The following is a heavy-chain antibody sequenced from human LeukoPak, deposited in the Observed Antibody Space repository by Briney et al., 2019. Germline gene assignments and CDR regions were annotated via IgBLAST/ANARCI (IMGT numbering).Heavy chain of an antibody. CDR1: GFTFSSHA. CDR3: ARDPKGRYSYGWGAFDI. V-gene: IGHV3-23*01. D-gene: IGHD5-18*01. CDR2: ISGSGGST. Sequence: GSLRLSCAASGFTFSSHAMSWVRQAPGKGLEWVSSISGSGGSTYSADSVKGRFTISRDNSKNTLYLQMNSLSTEDTAVYYCARDPKGRYSYGWGAFDIWGQGTMVTVSS. J-gene: IGHJ3*02.